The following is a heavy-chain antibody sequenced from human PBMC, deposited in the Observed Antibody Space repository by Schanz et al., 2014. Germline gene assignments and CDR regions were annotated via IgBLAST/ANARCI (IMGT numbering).Heavy chain of an antibody. Sequence: QVQLVQSGPEVKKPGASVKVSCKASGGTFSSYAISWVRQAPGQGLEWMGGISAYNGNTNYAQKLQGRVTMTTDTSTSTAYMDLRSLRSDDTAVYYCARGAAEMATMTPWRYWGQGTLVTVSS. CDR3: ARGAAEMATMTPWRY. CDR1: GGTFSSYA. J-gene: IGHJ4*02. D-gene: IGHD5-12*01. V-gene: IGHV1-18*01. CDR2: ISAYNGNT.